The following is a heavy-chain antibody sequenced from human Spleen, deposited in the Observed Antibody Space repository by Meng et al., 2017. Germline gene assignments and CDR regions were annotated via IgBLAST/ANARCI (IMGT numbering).Heavy chain of an antibody. CDR1: GYSISTRNY. V-gene: IGHV4-38-2*02. J-gene: IGHJ4*02. CDR2: IYYSGIT. Sequence: SETLSLTCTVSGYSISTRNYWGWIRQAPGKGLEWIGSIYYSGITYYNPSLKSRLTISVETSKNQFSLKLSSVTAADTAVYYCARVYDSPLGEGGYWGQGTLVTVSS. D-gene: IGHD3-16*01. CDR3: ARVYDSPLGEGGY.